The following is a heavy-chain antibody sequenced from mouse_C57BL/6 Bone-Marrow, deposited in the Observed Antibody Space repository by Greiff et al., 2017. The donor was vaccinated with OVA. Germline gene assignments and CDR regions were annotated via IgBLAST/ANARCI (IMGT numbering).Heavy chain of an antibody. CDR1: GYTFTSYW. J-gene: IGHJ3*01. D-gene: IGHD1-1*01. V-gene: IGHV1-50*01. CDR2: IDPSDSYT. Sequence: VQLQQSGAELVKPGASVKLSCKASGYTFTSYWMQWVKQRPGQGLEWIGEIDPSDSYTNYNQKFKGKATLTVDTSSSTAYMQLSSLTSEDSAVYYCARTTTVVATRGFAYWGQGTLVTVSA. CDR3: ARTTTVVATRGFAY.